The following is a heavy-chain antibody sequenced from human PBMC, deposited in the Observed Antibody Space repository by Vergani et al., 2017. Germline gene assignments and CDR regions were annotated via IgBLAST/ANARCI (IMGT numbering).Heavy chain of an antibody. V-gene: IGHV4-59*10. CDR1: GGSFSGYY. CDR3: ARDRSESLRELAFDI. D-gene: IGHD1-26*01. CDR2: IYTSGST. J-gene: IGHJ3*02. Sequence: QVQLQQWGAGLLKPSETLSLTCAVYGGSFSGYYWSWIRQPAGKGLEWIGRIYTSGSTNYNPSLKSRVTISVDTSKNQFSLKLSSVTAADTAVYYCARDRSESLRELAFDIWGQGTTVTVSS.